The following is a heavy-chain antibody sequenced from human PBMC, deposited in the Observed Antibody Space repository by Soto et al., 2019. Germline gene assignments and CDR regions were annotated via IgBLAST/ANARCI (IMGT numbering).Heavy chain of an antibody. CDR1: GFTFSDYY. CDR3: ARIWGFGDYYCYGMAV. D-gene: IGHD3-10*01. Sequence: PGGSLRLSCAASGFTFSDYYMSWIRQAPGKGLEWVSYISSSVSTIYYADSVKGRFTISRDNAKNSLYLQMNSLRAEDTAVYYCARIWGFGDYYCYGMAVWGQGTRVTVSS. V-gene: IGHV3-11*01. CDR2: ISSSVSTI. J-gene: IGHJ6*02.